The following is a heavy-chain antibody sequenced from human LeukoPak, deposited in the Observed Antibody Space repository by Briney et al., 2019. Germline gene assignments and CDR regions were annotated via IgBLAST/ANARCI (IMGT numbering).Heavy chain of an antibody. V-gene: IGHV1-69*06. J-gene: IGHJ5*02. CDR2: IIPIFSTA. CDR3: ARGRSSGWSNWFDP. D-gene: IGHD6-19*01. CDR1: GGTFSSYA. Sequence: SLKVSCKASGGTFSSYAISWVRQAPGQGLEWMGGIIPIFSTANYAQKFQGRVTITADKSTSTAYMDLSSLGSEDTAVYYCARGRSSGWSNWFDPWGQGTLVTVSS.